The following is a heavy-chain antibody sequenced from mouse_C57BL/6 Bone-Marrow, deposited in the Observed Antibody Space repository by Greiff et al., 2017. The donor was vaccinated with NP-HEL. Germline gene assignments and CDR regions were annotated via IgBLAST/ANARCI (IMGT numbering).Heavy chain of an antibody. CDR3: ARSGLHLITTVVATDWYFDV. CDR1: GYTFTDHT. Sequence: VQLQQSDAELVKPGASVKISCKVSGYTFTDHTIHWMKQRPEQGLEWIGYIYPRDGSTKYNEKFKGKATLTADKSSSTAYMQLNSLTSEDSAVYFCARSGLHLITTVVATDWYFDVWGTGTTVTVSS. D-gene: IGHD1-1*01. V-gene: IGHV1-78*01. J-gene: IGHJ1*03. CDR2: IYPRDGST.